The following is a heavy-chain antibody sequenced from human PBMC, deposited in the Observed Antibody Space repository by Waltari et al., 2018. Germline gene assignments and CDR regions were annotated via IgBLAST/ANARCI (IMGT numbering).Heavy chain of an antibody. CDR2: IYPGDSDT. CDR1: GYSFTSYW. D-gene: IGHD2-8*01. CDR3: ARHPRYCTNGVCFGYYMDV. J-gene: IGHJ6*03. V-gene: IGHV5-51*01. Sequence: EVQLVQSGAEVKKPGESLKISCKGSGYSFTSYWIGWVRQMPGKGLEWMGIIYPGDSDTRYSPSFQGQVTISADKSISTAYLQWSSLKASDTAMYYCARHPRYCTNGVCFGYYMDVWGKGTTVTVSS.